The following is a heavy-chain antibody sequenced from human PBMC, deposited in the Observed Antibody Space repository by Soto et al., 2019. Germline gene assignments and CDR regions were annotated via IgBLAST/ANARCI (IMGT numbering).Heavy chain of an antibody. J-gene: IGHJ4*02. D-gene: IGHD6-13*01. V-gene: IGHV4-31*03. Sequence: SETLSLTCNVSGGSISSGGYYWSWIRQHPGKGLEWIGYIYYSGSTYYNPSLKSRVTISVDTSKNQFSLRLSSVTAADTAVYYCATSVAAVKSFFDHWGQGTLVTVSS. CDR2: IYYSGST. CDR3: ATSVAAVKSFFDH. CDR1: GGSISSGGYY.